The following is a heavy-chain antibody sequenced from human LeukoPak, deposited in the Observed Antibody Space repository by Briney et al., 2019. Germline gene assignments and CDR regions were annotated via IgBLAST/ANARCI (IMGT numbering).Heavy chain of an antibody. J-gene: IGHJ4*02. CDR2: IKQDGSEK. CDR1: GFAFSSYW. V-gene: IGHV3-7*01. CDR3: ARGVAGLIFDY. D-gene: IGHD6-19*01. Sequence: GGSLRLSCAASGFAFSSYWMSWVRQAPGKGLEWVANIKQDGSEKYYVDSVKGRFTISRDNAKNSLYLQMNSLRAEDTAVYYCARGVAGLIFDYWGQGTLVTVSS.